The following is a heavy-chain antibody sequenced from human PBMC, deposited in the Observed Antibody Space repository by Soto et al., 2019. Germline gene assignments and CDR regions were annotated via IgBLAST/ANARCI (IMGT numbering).Heavy chain of an antibody. CDR2: INHSGST. CDR3: ARTAITGENWFDP. D-gene: IGHD1-1*01. J-gene: IGHJ5*02. V-gene: IGHV4-34*01. Sequence: SETMSLTCAVYGGSISGYDWSWIRQPPGKGLEWIGEINHSGSTNYNPSLKSRVTISVDTSKNQFSLKLSSVTAADTAVYYCARTAITGENWFDPWGQETLVTVSS. CDR1: GGSISGYD.